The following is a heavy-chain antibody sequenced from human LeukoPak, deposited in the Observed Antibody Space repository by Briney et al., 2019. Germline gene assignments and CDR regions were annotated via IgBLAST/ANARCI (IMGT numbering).Heavy chain of an antibody. Sequence: HGESLKISCKGSGYSFTSYWIAWVRQMPGKGLEWMGIIYPGDSDTRYSPSFEGQVTISVDKSSSTAYLQWSRLKASDTAIYYCARQTRDGSGSRGYFFDFWGQGTLVTVSS. CDR3: ARQTRDGSGSRGYFFDF. J-gene: IGHJ4*02. CDR1: GYSFTSYW. V-gene: IGHV5-51*01. D-gene: IGHD3-10*01. CDR2: IYPGDSDT.